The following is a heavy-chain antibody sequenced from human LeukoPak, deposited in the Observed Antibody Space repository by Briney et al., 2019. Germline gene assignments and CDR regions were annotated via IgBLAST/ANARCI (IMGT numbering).Heavy chain of an antibody. CDR1: GYTFTGYY. D-gene: IGHD3-9*01. CDR3: ARDLDYDILTGYYNAPFDY. CDR2: INPNSGGT. J-gene: IGHJ4*02. Sequence: GASVKVSCKASGYTFTGYYMHWVRQAPGQGLEWMGWINPNSGGTNYAQKFQGRVTMTRDTSISTAYMELSRLRSDDTAVYYCARDLDYDILTGYYNAPFDYWGQGTLVTVSS. V-gene: IGHV1-2*02.